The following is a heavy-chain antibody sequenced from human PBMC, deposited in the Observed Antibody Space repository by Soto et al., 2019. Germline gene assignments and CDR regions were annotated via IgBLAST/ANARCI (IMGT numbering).Heavy chain of an antibody. Sequence: SETPSLTCTVSGGSISSYYWSWIRQPPGKGLEWIGYIYYSGSTNYNPSLKSRVTISVDTSKNQFSLKLSSVTAADTAVYYCARGRIDYVFDYWGQGTLVTVSS. V-gene: IGHV4-59*01. CDR3: ARGRIDYVFDY. CDR1: GGSISSYY. J-gene: IGHJ4*02. CDR2: IYYSGST. D-gene: IGHD4-17*01.